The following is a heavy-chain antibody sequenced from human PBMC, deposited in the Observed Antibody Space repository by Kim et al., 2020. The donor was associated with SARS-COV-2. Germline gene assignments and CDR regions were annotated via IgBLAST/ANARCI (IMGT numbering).Heavy chain of an antibody. J-gene: IGHJ6*02. CDR3: ARDGRYCGGDCYYYDMDV. V-gene: IGHV3-11*04. CDR2: ISSSGTII. Sequence: GGSLRLSCAASGFTFSDYYTNWIRQAPGKGLEWVSYISSSGTIIYYADSVKGRFTISRDNAKNSLYLQMNSLRAEDTAVYYCARDGRYCGGDCYYYDMDVWGQGTTVTVSS. D-gene: IGHD2-21*01. CDR1: GFTFSDYY.